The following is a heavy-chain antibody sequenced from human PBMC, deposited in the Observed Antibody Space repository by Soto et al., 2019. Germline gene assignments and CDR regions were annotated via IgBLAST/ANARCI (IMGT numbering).Heavy chain of an antibody. CDR3: AGSGSHLSGHTFDI. CDR1: GGSFSGYY. D-gene: IGHD1-26*01. CDR2: INHSGST. J-gene: IGHJ3*02. Sequence: SETLSLTCAVYGGSFSGYYWSWIRQPPGKGLEWIGEINHSGSTNYNPSLKSRVTISVDTSKNQFSLKLRFVTAADTAVYYCAGSGSHLSGHTFDIWGQGTMVNVSS. V-gene: IGHV4-34*01.